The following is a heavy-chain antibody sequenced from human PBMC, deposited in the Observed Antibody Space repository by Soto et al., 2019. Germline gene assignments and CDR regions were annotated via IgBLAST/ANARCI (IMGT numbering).Heavy chain of an antibody. Sequence: QVQLVESGGGVVQPGRSLRLSCAASGFAFSSYGMHWVRQAPGKGLEWVTVIWSGGSDKYYADSVKGRFTISRDNSKNTVYLKMSSLRAEDTAVYYCASVYGSGTYPIDYWGQGTLVTVSS. CDR3: ASVYGSGTYPIDY. CDR2: IWSGGSDK. J-gene: IGHJ4*02. V-gene: IGHV3-33*01. CDR1: GFAFSSYG. D-gene: IGHD3-10*01.